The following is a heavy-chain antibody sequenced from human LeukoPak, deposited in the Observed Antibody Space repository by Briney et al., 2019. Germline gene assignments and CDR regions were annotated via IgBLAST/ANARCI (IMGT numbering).Heavy chain of an antibody. CDR1: GGSFSSYY. CDR2: IYYSGST. V-gene: IGHV4-59*01. J-gene: IGHJ3*02. D-gene: IGHD1-7*01. CDR3: ARVVTGTTFAFDI. Sequence: SETLSLTCAVSGGSFSSYYWSWIRQPPGKGLEWIGYIYYSGSTNYNPSLKSRVTISVDTSKNQFSLKLSSVTAADTAVYYCARVVTGTTFAFDIWGQGTMVTVSS.